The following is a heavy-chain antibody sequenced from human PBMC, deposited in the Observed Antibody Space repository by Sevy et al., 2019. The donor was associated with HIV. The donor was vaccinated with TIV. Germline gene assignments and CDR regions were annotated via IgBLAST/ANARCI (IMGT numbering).Heavy chain of an antibody. CDR2: TYYRSKWYN. CDR1: GDSVSSNSAA. J-gene: IGHJ6*02. Sequence: SQTLSLTCAISGDSVSSNSAAWNWIRQSPSRGLEWLGRTYYRSKWYNDYAVSVKSRITINPDTTKNQFSRQLNSVTPEDTAVYYCARDRAGLIAVAGTGNYYYYGMDVWGQGTTVTGSS. CDR3: ARDRAGLIAVAGTGNYYYYGMDV. D-gene: IGHD6-19*01. V-gene: IGHV6-1*01.